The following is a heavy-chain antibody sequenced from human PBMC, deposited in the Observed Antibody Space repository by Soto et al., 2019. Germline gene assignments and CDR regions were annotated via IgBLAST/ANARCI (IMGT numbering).Heavy chain of an antibody. CDR3: AKDRHPDGIWTFDY. D-gene: IGHD3-9*01. CDR2: ISGSGGST. Sequence: PGGSLRLSCAASGFTFGSYAMSWVRQAPGKGLEWVSAISGSGGSTYYADSVKGRFTISRDDSKNILYLQMNSPRAEDTAIYYCAKDRHPDGIWTFDYWGRGTLVTVSS. V-gene: IGHV3-23*01. J-gene: IGHJ4*02. CDR1: GFTFGSYA.